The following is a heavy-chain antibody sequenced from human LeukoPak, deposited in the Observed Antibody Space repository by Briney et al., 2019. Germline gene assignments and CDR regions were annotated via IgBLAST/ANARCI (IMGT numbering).Heavy chain of an antibody. J-gene: IGHJ4*02. CDR1: GLNFGGYA. V-gene: IGHV3-23*01. CDR3: ARDARFDSGGYYYHGHFDC. CDR2: ISGNMGST. Sequence: GGSLRLSCAASGLNFGGYAMTWVRQTPGKGLEWVSTISGNMGSTYYTDSVKGRFTISRDNAKSTLYLQMNSLRAEDTAVYYCARDARFDSGGYYYHGHFDCWGQGTLVTVSS. D-gene: IGHD3-22*01.